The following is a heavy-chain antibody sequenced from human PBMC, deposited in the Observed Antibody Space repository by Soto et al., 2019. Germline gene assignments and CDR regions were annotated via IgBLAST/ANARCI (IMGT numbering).Heavy chain of an antibody. CDR3: ARGSAYSDYDLEY. CDR1: GFTFSGYA. CDR2: ISGSGTGGSA. J-gene: IGHJ4*02. D-gene: IGHD4-17*01. V-gene: IGHV3-23*01. Sequence: EVQLLESGGGLVQPGGSLRLSCEASGFTFSGYAMNWVRQAPGKGLEWVASISGSGTGGSAYYADSVKGRFTISRDKSTNTLYLHMNSLRAEDTAVYYCARGSAYSDYDLEYWGQGTLVTVSS.